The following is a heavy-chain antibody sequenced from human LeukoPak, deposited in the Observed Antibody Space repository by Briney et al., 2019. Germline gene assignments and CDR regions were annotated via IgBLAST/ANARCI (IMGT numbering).Heavy chain of an antibody. Sequence: GGSLRLSCAASGFTFSSYGMSWVRQAPGKGLEWVSAIGGSGGSTYYADSVKGRFTISRDNSKNTVILQMHSLRAEDTAIYYCAKDDGWIQFNSWGQGTLVTVSS. D-gene: IGHD5-18*01. CDR2: IGGSGGST. J-gene: IGHJ4*02. V-gene: IGHV3-23*01. CDR1: GFTFSSYG. CDR3: AKDDGWIQFNS.